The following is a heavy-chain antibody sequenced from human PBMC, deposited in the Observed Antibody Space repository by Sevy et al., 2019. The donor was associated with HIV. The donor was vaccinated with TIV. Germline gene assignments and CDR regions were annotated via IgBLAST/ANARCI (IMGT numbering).Heavy chain of an antibody. J-gene: IGHJ4*02. CDR2: INHSGST. Sequence: SETLSLTCAVYGGSFSGYYWSWIRQPPGKGLEWIGEINHSGSTNYNPSLKSRVTISVDTSKNQFSLKLSSVTAADTAGYYCARARWGGGYYLDYWGQGTLVTVSS. CDR3: ARARWGGGYYLDY. CDR1: GGSFSGYY. V-gene: IGHV4-34*01. D-gene: IGHD3-16*01.